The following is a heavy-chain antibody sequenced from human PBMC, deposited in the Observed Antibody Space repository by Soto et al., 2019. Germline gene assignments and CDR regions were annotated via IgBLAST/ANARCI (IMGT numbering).Heavy chain of an antibody. D-gene: IGHD3-10*01. CDR1: GYTFTGYY. V-gene: IGHV1-2*02. CDR3: ARDPTRYGSGSSYYYYYGMDV. Sequence: ASVKVSCKXSGYTFTGYYMHWVRQAPGQGLEWMGWINPNSGGTNYAQKFQGRVTMTRDTSISTAYMELSRLRSDDTAVYYCARDPTRYGSGSSYYYYYGMDVWGQGTTVTVSS. J-gene: IGHJ6*02. CDR2: INPNSGGT.